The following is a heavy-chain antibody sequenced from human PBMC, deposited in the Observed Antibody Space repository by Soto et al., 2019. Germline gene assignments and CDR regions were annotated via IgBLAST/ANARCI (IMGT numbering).Heavy chain of an antibody. J-gene: IGHJ4*02. CDR2: IDNSGST. CDR1: GGSISNYF. CDR3: ARGGQDFWSGPFDY. Sequence: LSLTCTVSGGSISNYFCNWIRQPAGKGLEWIGRIDNSGSTNYNPSLKSRITMSADTSRNQFSLKLNSVTAADTAVYYCARGGQDFWSGPFDYWGQGALVTAPQ. D-gene: IGHD3-3*01. V-gene: IGHV4-4*07.